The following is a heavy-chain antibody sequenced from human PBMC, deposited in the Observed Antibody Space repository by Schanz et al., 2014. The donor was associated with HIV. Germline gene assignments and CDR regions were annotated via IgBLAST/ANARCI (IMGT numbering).Heavy chain of an antibody. J-gene: IGHJ4*02. D-gene: IGHD4-17*01. CDR1: GFTFRNFG. CDR3: ATTWRAMYGELDY. Sequence: QEQLVESGGGVVQPGKSLRLSCAASGFTFRNFGMHWVRQAPGKGLEWVAVIWYDGTNIDYADSVKGRFTVSRDNAKNSLYLQMTSLRVEDTAVYYCATTWRAMYGELDYWGQGTLVTVSS. CDR2: IWYDGTNI. V-gene: IGHV3-33*03.